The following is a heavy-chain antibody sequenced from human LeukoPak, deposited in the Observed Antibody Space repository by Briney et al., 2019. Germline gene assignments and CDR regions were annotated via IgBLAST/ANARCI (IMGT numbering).Heavy chain of an antibody. CDR2: IHSSGNT. CDR3: ARDLGYSGFDWAP. Sequence: SATLSLTCTVSGYSISSGYYWGWIRQPPGKRLEWVGSIHSSGNTYYNPTLKSRVTISVDTSKNQFSLNLTSVTAADAAVYYCARDLGYSGFDWAPWGRGTLVTVSS. D-gene: IGHD5-12*01. V-gene: IGHV4-38-2*02. CDR1: GYSISSGYY. J-gene: IGHJ5*02.